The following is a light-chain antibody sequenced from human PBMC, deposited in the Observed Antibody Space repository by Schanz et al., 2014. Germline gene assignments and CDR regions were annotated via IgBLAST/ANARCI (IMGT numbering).Light chain of an antibody. CDR2: GAS. J-gene: IGKJ2*01. Sequence: EIVMTQSPATLSVSPGERATLSCRASQSVRTNLAWYQQRLGQAPRLLIYGASTRATGIPDRFSGSGSGTDFTLTISRLEPEDFALYYCQQYAGSPYTFGQGTKLEIK. V-gene: IGKV3-20*01. CDR1: QSVRTN. CDR3: QQYAGSPYT.